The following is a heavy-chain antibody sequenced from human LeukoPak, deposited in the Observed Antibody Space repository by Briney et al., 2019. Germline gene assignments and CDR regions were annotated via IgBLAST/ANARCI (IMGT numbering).Heavy chain of an antibody. D-gene: IGHD6-13*01. J-gene: IGHJ4*02. V-gene: IGHV3-66*01. CDR3: ARDLAKYSSSWYSRG. CDR2: IYSGGST. CDR1: GFTVSSNY. Sequence: PGGSLRLSCAASGFTVSSNYMSWVRQAPGKGLEWVSVIYSGGSTYYADSVKGRFTVSRDNSKNTLYLQMNSLRAEDTAVYYCARDLAKYSSSWYSRGWGQGTLVTVSS.